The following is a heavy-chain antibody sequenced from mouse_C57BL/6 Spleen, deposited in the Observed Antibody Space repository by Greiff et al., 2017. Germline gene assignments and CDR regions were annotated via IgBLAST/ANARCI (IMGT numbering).Heavy chain of an antibody. CDR2: IYPSDSET. V-gene: IGHV1-61*01. CDR3: ARRGSITTVVPFAY. D-gene: IGHD1-1*01. J-gene: IGHJ3*01. Sequence: QVQLQQPGAELVRPGSSVKLSCKASGYTFTSYWMDWVKQRPGQGLEWIGNIYPSDSETHYNQKFKDKATLTVDKSSSTAYMQLSSLTSEDSAVYYCARRGSITTVVPFAYWGQGTLVTVSA. CDR1: GYTFTSYW.